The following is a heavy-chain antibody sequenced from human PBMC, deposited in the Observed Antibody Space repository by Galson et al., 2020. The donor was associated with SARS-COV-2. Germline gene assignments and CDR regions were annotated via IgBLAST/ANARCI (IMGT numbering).Heavy chain of an antibody. CDR1: GVSISSDDSY. J-gene: IGHJ4*02. Sequence: SETLSLTCTVSGVSISSDDSYWSWIRQHPRKGLEWIGYIFYSGFTYHSPSFKSRLTMSLDTSKNQFSLKLNAVTAADTAVYYCASGLGGDYWGPGTLVTVSS. V-gene: IGHV4-31*03. CDR2: IFYSGFT. D-gene: IGHD1-26*01. CDR3: ASGLGGDY.